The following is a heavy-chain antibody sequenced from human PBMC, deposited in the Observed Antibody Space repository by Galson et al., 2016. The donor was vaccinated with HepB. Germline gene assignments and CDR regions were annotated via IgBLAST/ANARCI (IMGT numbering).Heavy chain of an antibody. Sequence: SLRLSCAASGITFSSYGMHWVRQAPGKGLEWVAVISYDGIKKYYADSVKGRFTVSRDNSKNTLYLQINSLRGEDTAVYYCARPRGTSYYYCGMDVWGQGTTVSVSS. CDR3: ARPRGTSYYYCGMDV. CDR1: GITFSSYG. CDR2: ISYDGIKK. V-gene: IGHV3-30*03. J-gene: IGHJ6*02. D-gene: IGHD3-16*01.